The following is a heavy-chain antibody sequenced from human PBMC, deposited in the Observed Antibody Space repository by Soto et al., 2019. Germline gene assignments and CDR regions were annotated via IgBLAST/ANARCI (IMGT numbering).Heavy chain of an antibody. V-gene: IGHV1-2*02. CDR2: INPNSGGT. J-gene: IGHJ4*02. D-gene: IGHD6-6*01. CDR1: GYTFTGYY. Sequence: ASVKVSCKASGYTFTGYYMHWVRQAPGQGLEWMGWINPNSGGTNYAQKFQGRVTMTRDTSISTAYMELSRLRSDDTAVYYCARLYACYGSSSALFYYCSQGTL. CDR3: ARLYACYGSSSALFYY.